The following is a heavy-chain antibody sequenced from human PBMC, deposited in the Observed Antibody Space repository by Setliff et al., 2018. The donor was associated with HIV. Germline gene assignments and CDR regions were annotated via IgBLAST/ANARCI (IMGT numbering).Heavy chain of an antibody. CDR1: GGSIRSH. V-gene: IGHV4-59*11. J-gene: IGHJ3*02. D-gene: IGHD2-15*01. CDR3: ARVDRVESAFDI. CDR2: IHYSGST. Sequence: KASETLSLTCSVSGGSIRSHWSWIRQPPGKGLEWVGYIHYSGSTKYNSSLKRRVTMSIDTSKNQSSLKLSSATAADTAIYYCARVDRVESAFDIWGQGAMVTVSS.